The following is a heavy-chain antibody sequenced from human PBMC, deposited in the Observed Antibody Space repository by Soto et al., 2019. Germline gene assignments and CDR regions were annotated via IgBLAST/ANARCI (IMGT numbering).Heavy chain of an antibody. CDR1: GFTFNSYA. CDR2: LSGSGGST. CDR3: AKDTASMSTGYET. J-gene: IGHJ4*02. Sequence: EVQLLESGGGLVQPGGSLRLSCAASGFTFNSYAMSWVRQAPGKGLEWVSALSGSGGSTYYADSVKGRFTISRDNSKNTLYLQMNSLRAEDTAVSFCAKDTASMSTGYETWGQGTLVTVSS. D-gene: IGHD2-15*01. V-gene: IGHV3-23*01.